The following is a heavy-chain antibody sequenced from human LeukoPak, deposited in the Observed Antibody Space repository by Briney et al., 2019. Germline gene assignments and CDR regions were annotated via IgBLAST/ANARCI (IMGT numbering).Heavy chain of an antibody. CDR2: ISYDGSNK. Sequence: GGSLRLSCVASGFTLSNYAMHWVRQAPGKGLEWVAVISYDGSNKYYADSVKGRFTISRDNSKNTLYLQMNSLRAEDTAVYYCAREPYSSGWYFSYYFDYWGQGTLVTVSS. J-gene: IGHJ4*02. CDR1: GFTLSNYA. CDR3: AREPYSSGWYFSYYFDY. D-gene: IGHD6-19*01. V-gene: IGHV3-30-3*01.